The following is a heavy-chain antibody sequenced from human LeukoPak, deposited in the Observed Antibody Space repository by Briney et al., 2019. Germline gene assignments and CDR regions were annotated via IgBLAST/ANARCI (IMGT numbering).Heavy chain of an antibody. J-gene: IGHJ5*02. CDR1: GGSISSYY. Sequence: SETLSLTCTVSGGSISSYYWSWIRQPPGKGREWIGYIYYSGSTNYNPSLKSRVTISVDTSKNQFSLKLSSVTAADTAVYYCARGLRYFDGWFDPWGQGTLVTVSS. CDR3: ARGLRYFDGWFDP. CDR2: IYYSGST. V-gene: IGHV4-59*01. D-gene: IGHD3-9*01.